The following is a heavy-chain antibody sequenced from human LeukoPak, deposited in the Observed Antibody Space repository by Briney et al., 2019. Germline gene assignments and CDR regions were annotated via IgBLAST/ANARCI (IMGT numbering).Heavy chain of an antibody. J-gene: IGHJ6*04. CDR1: GYTFTGYY. D-gene: IGHD3-10*01. CDR3: ARGIGRESPLSYYYYGMDV. CDR2: INPNSGGT. Sequence: GASVKVSCKASGYTFTGYYMHWVRQAPGQGLEWMGWINPNSGGTNYAQKFQGWVTMTRDTSISTAYMELSRLRSDDTAVYYCARGIGRESPLSYYYYGMDVWGKGTTVTVSS. V-gene: IGHV1-2*04.